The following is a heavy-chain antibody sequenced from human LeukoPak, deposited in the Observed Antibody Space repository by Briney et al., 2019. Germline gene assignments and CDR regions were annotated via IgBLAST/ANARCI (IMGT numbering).Heavy chain of an antibody. J-gene: IGHJ6*03. CDR3: ARTYYYDSSGYYYYYYYMDV. V-gene: IGHV4-39*01. D-gene: IGHD3-22*01. Sequence: PSETLSLTCTVSGGSTSSSSYYWGWIRQPPGKGLEWIGSIYYSGSTYYNPSLKSRVTISVDTSKNQFSLKLSSVTAADTAVYYCARTYYYDSSGYYYYYYYMDVWGKGTTVTVSS. CDR2: IYYSGST. CDR1: GGSTSSSSYY.